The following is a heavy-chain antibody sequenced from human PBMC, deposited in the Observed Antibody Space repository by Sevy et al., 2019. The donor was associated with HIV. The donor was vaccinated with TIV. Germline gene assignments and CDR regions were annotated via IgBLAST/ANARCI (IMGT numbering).Heavy chain of an antibody. Sequence: GESLKISCKGSGYSFTSYWIGWVRQMPGKGLEWMGIIYPGDSDTRYSPSFQGQVTISADKSISTAYLQWSSLKASDTAMYYCARRCGTAMVSEAFDIWGQGTMVTVSS. CDR3: ARRCGTAMVSEAFDI. D-gene: IGHD5-18*01. CDR2: IYPGDSDT. J-gene: IGHJ3*02. V-gene: IGHV5-51*01. CDR1: GYSFTSYW.